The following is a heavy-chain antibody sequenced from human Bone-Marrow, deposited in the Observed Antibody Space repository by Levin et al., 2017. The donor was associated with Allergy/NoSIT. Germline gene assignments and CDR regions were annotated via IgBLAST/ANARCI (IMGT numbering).Heavy chain of an antibody. CDR1: GYTFTTYG. CDR2: INPYNGHT. CDR3: ARDQGDYSSSANFDY. J-gene: IGHJ4*02. Sequence: ASVKVSCKTSGYTFTTYGISCVRQAPGQGPEWMGWINPYNGHTNYAQKFQGRLTMTTDTSTTTAYMELRSLRSDDTAVYYCARDQGDYSSSANFDYWGQGSLVTVSS. D-gene: IGHD6-13*01. V-gene: IGHV1-18*01.